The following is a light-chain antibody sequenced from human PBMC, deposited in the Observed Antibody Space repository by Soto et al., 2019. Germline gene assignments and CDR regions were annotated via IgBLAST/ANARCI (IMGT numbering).Light chain of an antibody. CDR2: DV. J-gene: IGLJ3*02. CDR3: NSYTSSGTVV. Sequence: QSALTQPASVSGWPGQSITIYFTGTSSDVGGSNYVSWYQLSPGKAPKLLIYDVDRPSGVSNRFSGSTSGNTASLTIAGLQAEDEADYYCNSYTSSGTVVFGGGTKLTVL. V-gene: IGLV2-14*01. CDR1: SSDVGGSNY.